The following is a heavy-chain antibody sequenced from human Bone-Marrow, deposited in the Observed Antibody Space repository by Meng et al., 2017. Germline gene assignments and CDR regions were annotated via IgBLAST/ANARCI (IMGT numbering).Heavy chain of an antibody. D-gene: IGHD5-12*01. CDR3: ARVRAWMFDY. CDR1: GGSFSGYY. V-gene: IGHV4-59*01. J-gene: IGHJ4*02. CDR2: IYYSGST. Sequence: GSLRLSCAVYGGSFSGYYWSWIRQPPGKGLEWIGYIYYSGSTNYNPSLKSRVTISVDTSKNQFSLKLSSVTAADTAVYYCARVRAWMFDYWGQGTLVTVSS.